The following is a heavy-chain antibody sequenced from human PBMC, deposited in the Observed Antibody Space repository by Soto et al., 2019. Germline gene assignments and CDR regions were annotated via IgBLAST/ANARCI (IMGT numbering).Heavy chain of an antibody. CDR2: IYPGDSDT. CDR1: GGKVCSSW. CDR3: ARTGSWYGYYYSGMDV. V-gene: IGHV5-51*01. J-gene: IGHJ6*02. Sequence: KRSEEGCGGKVCSSWRGWVGQKTGKGPEWMGIIYPGDSDTRYSPSFQGQVTISADKSISTAYLQWSSLKASDTAMYYCARTGSWYGYYYSGMDVWGQRTTVPVSS. D-gene: IGHD6-13*01.